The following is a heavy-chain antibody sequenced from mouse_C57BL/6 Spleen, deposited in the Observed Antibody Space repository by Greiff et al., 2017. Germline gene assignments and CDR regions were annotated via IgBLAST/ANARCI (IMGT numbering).Heavy chain of an antibody. CDR3: ASYYDGYYAMDY. D-gene: IGHD1-1*02. CDR2: IFPGSGST. Sequence: VQLQQPGAELVKPGASVKMSCKASGYTFTSYWITWVKQRPGQGLEWIGDIFPGSGSTNYNEKFKSKATLTVDTSSSTAYMQLSSLTSEDSAVYYWASYYDGYYAMDYWGQGTSVTVSS. V-gene: IGHV1-55*01. J-gene: IGHJ4*01. CDR1: GYTFTSYW.